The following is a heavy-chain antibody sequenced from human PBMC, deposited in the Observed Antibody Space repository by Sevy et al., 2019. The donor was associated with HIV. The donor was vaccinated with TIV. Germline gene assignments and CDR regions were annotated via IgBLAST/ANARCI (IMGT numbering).Heavy chain of an antibody. D-gene: IGHD3-10*01. Sequence: ASVKVSCKASGYTFTSYGISWVRQAPGQGLEWMGWISAYNGNTNYAQKLRGRVTMTTDTSTSTAYMELRSLRSDDTAVYYCARAGVYRPYYYGSGSYYAFDYWGQGTLVTVSS. CDR3: ARAGVYRPYYYGSGSYYAFDY. CDR2: ISAYNGNT. J-gene: IGHJ4*02. V-gene: IGHV1-18*01. CDR1: GYTFTSYG.